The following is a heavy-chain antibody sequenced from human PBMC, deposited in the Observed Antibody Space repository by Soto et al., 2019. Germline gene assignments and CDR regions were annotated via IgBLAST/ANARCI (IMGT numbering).Heavy chain of an antibody. CDR2: IKKGGSEE. D-gene: IGHD3-3*01. V-gene: IGHV3-7*01. CDR1: GFTFSSFW. Sequence: EVQLVESGGGLVQPGGSLRLSCAASGFTFSSFWMSWVRQAPGKGLEWVANIKKGGSEEYYVDSVKGRFTISRDNAKNALYLQMNSLRAEDTAVYYCARAGRSGDYWDQGDLFTVAS. CDR3: ARAGRSGDY. J-gene: IGHJ4*02.